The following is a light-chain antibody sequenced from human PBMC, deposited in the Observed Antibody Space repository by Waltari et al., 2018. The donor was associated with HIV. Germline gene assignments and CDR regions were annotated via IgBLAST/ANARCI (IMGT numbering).Light chain of an antibody. CDR3: CAYAGSTTYVI. Sequence: QSALTQPASVSGSPGPSITISSTGTTSAVGGYNLLSWYQHHPGKAPKLMIYEVSKRPSGVSNRFSGSKSGNTASLTISGLQAEDEADYYCCAYAGSTTYVIFGGGTKLTVL. CDR1: TSAVGGYNL. V-gene: IGLV2-23*02. CDR2: EVS. J-gene: IGLJ2*01.